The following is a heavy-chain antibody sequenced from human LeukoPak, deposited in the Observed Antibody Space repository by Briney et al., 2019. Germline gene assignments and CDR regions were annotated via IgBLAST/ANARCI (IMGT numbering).Heavy chain of an antibody. D-gene: IGHD1-1*01. CDR2: IKVYGDTT. V-gene: IGHV1-46*01. CDR1: GNTFTSFH. J-gene: IGHJ4*02. Sequence: ASVKVSCKASGNTFTSFHIHWVRQAPGQGLEYMGIIKVYGDTTIYAQRFQGRITMTRDTSTSTVYMELSSLNSEDTAVYYCARESPSTFYFDYWGQGTLVTVSS. CDR3: ARESPSTFYFDY.